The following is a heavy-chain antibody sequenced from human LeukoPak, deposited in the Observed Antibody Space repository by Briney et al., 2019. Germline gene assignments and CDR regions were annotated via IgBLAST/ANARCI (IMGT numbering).Heavy chain of an antibody. D-gene: IGHD4-11*01. CDR2: IIPIFGTA. Sequence: SVKVSCKASGGTFSSYAISWVRQAPGQGLEWMGRIIPIFGTANYAQKFQGRVTITTDESTSTAYMELSSLRSEDTAVYYCASSHTVAESNWFDPWGQGTLVTVS. V-gene: IGHV1-69*05. CDR1: GGTFSSYA. CDR3: ASSHTVAESNWFDP. J-gene: IGHJ5*02.